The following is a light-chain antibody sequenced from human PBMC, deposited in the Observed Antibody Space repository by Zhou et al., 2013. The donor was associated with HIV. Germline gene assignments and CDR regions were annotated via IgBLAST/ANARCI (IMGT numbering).Light chain of an antibody. CDR1: QSVSSY. V-gene: IGKV3-11*01. Sequence: EIVLTQSPATLSLSPGERATLSCRASQSVSSYLAWYQQKPGQAPGLLIYDASNRATGIPARFSGSGSGTDFTLTISSLEPEDFAVYYCQQRSNWPPYTFGQGPSWRSN. CDR3: QQRSNWPPYT. J-gene: IGKJ2*01. CDR2: DAS.